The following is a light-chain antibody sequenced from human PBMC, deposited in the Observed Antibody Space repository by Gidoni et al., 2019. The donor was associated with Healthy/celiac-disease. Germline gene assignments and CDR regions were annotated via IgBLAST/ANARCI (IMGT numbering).Light chain of an antibody. CDR2: DAS. CDR3: QQRSNPYT. V-gene: IGKV3-11*01. CDR1: QSVSSY. Sequence: EKLLTQSPATLSWSPGERATLSCRASQSVSSYLAWYQQNPGQAPRLLIYDASNRATGIPARFSGSGSGTDFTLTISSLEPEDFAVYYCQQRSNPYTFGPGTKVDIK. J-gene: IGKJ3*01.